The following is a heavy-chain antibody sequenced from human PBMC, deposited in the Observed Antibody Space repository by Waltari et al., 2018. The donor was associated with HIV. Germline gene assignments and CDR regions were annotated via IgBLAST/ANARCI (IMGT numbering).Heavy chain of an antibody. V-gene: IGHV4-39*01. CDR2: IYYSGST. Sequence: QLQLQESGPGLVQPSETLSLTCTVSGGSISSSSYYWCWIRPPPGKGLGWIGSIYYSGSTYYNPSLKSRVTISVDTSKNQFSLKLSSVTAADTAVYYCARAVQGYCSGGSCENYFDYWGQGTLVTVSS. J-gene: IGHJ4*02. CDR1: GGSISSSSYY. CDR3: ARAVQGYCSGGSCENYFDY. D-gene: IGHD2-15*01.